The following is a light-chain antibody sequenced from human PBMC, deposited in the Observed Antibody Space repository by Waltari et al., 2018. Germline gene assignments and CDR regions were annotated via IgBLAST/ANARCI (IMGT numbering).Light chain of an antibody. J-gene: IGLJ3*02. Sequence: QTVVTQEPSLSVSPGGTVTLTCPLSSCSLSRTSSASWYSQTPGQAPRTVIYKSNTRSSGVPDRFSGSIFGNKAALTITGAQADDESDYYCLLYMGSGIWVFGGGTKLTVI. CDR3: LLYMGSGIWV. CDR1: SCSLSRTSS. V-gene: IGLV8-61*01. CDR2: KSN.